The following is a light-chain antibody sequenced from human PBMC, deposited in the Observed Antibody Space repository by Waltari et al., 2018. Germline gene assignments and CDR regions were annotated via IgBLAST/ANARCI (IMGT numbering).Light chain of an antibody. J-gene: IGLJ2*01. CDR2: DNT. V-gene: IGLV1-40*01. CDR1: SSDIGSFG. CDR3: QSYDNTGRGSVL. Sequence: LTQPPSLSGAPGHRVTISCTGRSSDIGSFGVTWYQHRPGSVPRLLIYDNTHRPSGVPDRFSASKSDTSASLDIAGLQPDDEADYYCQSYDNTGRGSVLIGGGTRLTVL.